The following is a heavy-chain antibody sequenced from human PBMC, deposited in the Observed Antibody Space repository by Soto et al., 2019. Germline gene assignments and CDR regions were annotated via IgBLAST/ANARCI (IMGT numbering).Heavy chain of an antibody. J-gene: IGHJ5*02. CDR1: GYTFSNYG. CDR3: ARVVPGAEAWFGP. CDR2: ISLYSDGT. D-gene: IGHD2-2*01. V-gene: IGHV1-18*01. Sequence: ASVKVSCKTSGYTFSNYGITWVRQAPGQPLEWLGWISLYSDGTNYAQKFQGRVSMTTDTSTTTAYMGLRSLRSDDTAVYYCARVVPGAEAWFGPWGQGTLVTVSS.